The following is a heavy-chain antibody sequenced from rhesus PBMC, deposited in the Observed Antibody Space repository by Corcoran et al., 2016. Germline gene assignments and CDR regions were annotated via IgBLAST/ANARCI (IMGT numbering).Heavy chain of an antibody. CDR3: ARSKYYYGSGRYY. CDR2: IPSRGST. V-gene: IGHV4-122*02. Sequence: QVKLQQWGEGLVKPSETLSLTCVVSGYSISSGYYWSWIRQPPGKGLEWIGYIPSRGSTSYNTYLKSRVTISRDTSKNQFSLKLRSVTAADTAVYYCARSKYYYGSGRYYWGQGVLVTVSS. CDR1: GYSISSGYY. D-gene: IGHD3-28*01. J-gene: IGHJ4*01.